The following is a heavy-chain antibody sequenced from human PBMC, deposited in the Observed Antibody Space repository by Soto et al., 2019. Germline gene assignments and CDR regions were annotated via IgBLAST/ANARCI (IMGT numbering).Heavy chain of an antibody. V-gene: IGHV4-31*03. J-gene: IGHJ4*02. Sequence: PSETLSLTCSVSGGSISSADYFWTWIRQHPGKGLEWIGYIYYSGSTYYNPSLKSRVTISVDTSKNQFSLKLSSVTAADTAVYYCARVSNGGVYWGQGTLVTVSS. CDR3: ARVSNGGVY. CDR2: IYYSGST. D-gene: IGHD4-4*01. CDR1: GGSISSADYF.